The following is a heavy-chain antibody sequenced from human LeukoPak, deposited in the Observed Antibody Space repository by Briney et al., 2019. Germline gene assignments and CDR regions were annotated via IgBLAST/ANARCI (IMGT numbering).Heavy chain of an antibody. J-gene: IGHJ4*02. CDR2: XXXGGT. CDR3: ARNHYYDSSGYRPNKYYFDY. Sequence: XXXGGTNYAQKFQGRVTMTRDTSISTAYMELSRLRSDDTAVYYCARNHYYDSSGYRPNKYYFDYWGQGTLVTVSS. V-gene: IGHV1-2*02. D-gene: IGHD3-22*01.